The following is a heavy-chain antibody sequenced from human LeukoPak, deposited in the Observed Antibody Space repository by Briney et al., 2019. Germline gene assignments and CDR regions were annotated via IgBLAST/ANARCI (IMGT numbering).Heavy chain of an antibody. CDR3: ARDGLHTAHFDY. CDR2: VSDSSDV. J-gene: IGHJ4*02. Sequence: GGSLRLSCAASGFTFSTYTMNWVRQAPGKGLEWVSTVSDSSDVHYSDSVKGRFTISRDNAMNSLYLQMNSLRDEDTAVYYCARDGLHTAHFDYWGQGTLVTVSS. CDR1: GFTFSTYT. D-gene: IGHD5-18*01. V-gene: IGHV3-48*02.